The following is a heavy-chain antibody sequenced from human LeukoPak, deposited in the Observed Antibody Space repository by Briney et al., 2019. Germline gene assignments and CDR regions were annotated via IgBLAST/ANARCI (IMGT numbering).Heavy chain of an antibody. D-gene: IGHD1-1*01. Sequence: PGGSLRLSCAASGLTFSESWMTWVRQVPGQGLEWVAHINHEGGGIQYVDSVKGRFTISRDNAKGSVYPQMNSLRAEDTAIYHCATYINWVAGDVWGQGTTVIVSS. V-gene: IGHV3-7*01. CDR2: INHEGGGI. CDR3: ATYINWVAGDV. J-gene: IGHJ6*02. CDR1: GLTFSESW.